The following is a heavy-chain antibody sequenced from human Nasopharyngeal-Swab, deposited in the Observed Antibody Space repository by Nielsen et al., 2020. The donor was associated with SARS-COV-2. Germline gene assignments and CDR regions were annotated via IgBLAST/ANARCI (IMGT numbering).Heavy chain of an antibody. J-gene: IGHJ5*02. D-gene: IGHD6-19*01. Sequence: GSLRLSCTVPGGPISSSSYYWGWIRQPPGKGLEWTGSNNYSGSTYYNPSLKSRVTISVDTSKNQFSLKLSSVTAADTAVYYCARHASGYSSAVGWFDPWGQGTLVTVSS. CDR2: NNYSGST. V-gene: IGHV4-39*01. CDR3: ARHASGYSSAVGWFDP. CDR1: GGPISSSSYY.